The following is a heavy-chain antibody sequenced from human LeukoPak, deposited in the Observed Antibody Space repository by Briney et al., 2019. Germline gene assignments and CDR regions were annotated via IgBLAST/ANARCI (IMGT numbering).Heavy chain of an antibody. CDR2: IYYSGST. CDR3: ARVGSGSYGPFDY. J-gene: IGHJ4*03. D-gene: IGHD1-26*01. CDR1: GGSISSYY. Sequence: SETLSLTCTVSGGSISSYYWTWIRQPPGKRLEWIGHIYYSGSTNYNPSLKSRVTISVDTSKNQFSLRMSSVTAADTAVFYCARVGSGSYGPFDYWGPGTTVTVSS. V-gene: IGHV4-59*01.